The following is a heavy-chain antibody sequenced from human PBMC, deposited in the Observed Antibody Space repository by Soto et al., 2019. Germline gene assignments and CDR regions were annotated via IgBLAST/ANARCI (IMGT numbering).Heavy chain of an antibody. CDR3: AIRPTDAFDI. CDR2: IYYSGST. J-gene: IGHJ3*02. Sequence: PSETLSVTCTVSGGSISSGGYYWSWIRQHPGKGLEWIGYIYYSGSTYYNPSLKSRVTISVDTSKNQFSLKLSSVTAADTAVYYCAIRPTDAFDIWGQGTMVTVSS. V-gene: IGHV4-31*03. CDR1: GGSISSGGYY.